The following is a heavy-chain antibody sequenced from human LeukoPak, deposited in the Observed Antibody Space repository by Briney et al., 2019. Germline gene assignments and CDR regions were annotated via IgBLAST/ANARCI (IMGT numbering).Heavy chain of an antibody. D-gene: IGHD4-17*01. V-gene: IGHV3-21*01. CDR1: GFTFSSYS. CDR3: ARDLDYGDYVRYYFDY. J-gene: IGHJ4*02. CDR2: ISSSSSYI. Sequence: GGSLRLSCAASGFTFSSYSMNWVRQAPGKGLEWVSSISSSSSYIYYADSVKGRFTISRDNAKNSLYLQMNSLRAEDTAVYYCARDLDYGDYVRYYFDYWGQGTLVTVSS.